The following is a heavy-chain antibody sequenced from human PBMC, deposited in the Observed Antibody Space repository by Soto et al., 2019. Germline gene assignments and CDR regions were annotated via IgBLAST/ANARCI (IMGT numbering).Heavy chain of an antibody. CDR3: ARTDCSSTSCYNYYYYGMDV. V-gene: IGHV1-3*01. CDR1: GYSFTKDG. CDR2: INPGNGDT. Sequence: ASVKVSCKTSGYSFTKDGLHWVRQAPGQRLEWMGWINPGNGDTKYSQKFQGRVTITRDTSATTAYMELSSLRSEDSAVFYCARTDCSSTSCYNYYYYGMDVWGQGTTVTVPS. J-gene: IGHJ6*02. D-gene: IGHD2-2*01.